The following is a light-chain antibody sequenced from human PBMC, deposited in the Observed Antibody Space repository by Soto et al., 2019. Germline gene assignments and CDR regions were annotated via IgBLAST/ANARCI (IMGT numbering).Light chain of an antibody. Sequence: IVLTQYTGSLSFSPWERATLSWRSSQSVTSGFLAWYQQKPGQAPRLLIFAASSRATGIPDRFSGSGSGTDFTLTINRLEPEDFAVYFCQQYGSSPRTFGGGTKVDIK. CDR1: QSVTSGF. CDR2: AAS. V-gene: IGKV3-20*01. J-gene: IGKJ4*01. CDR3: QQYGSSPRT.